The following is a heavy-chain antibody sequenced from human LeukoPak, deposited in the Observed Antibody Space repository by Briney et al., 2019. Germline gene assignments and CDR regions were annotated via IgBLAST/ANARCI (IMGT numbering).Heavy chain of an antibody. J-gene: IGHJ4*02. CDR2: IYYSGST. CDR1: GGSISSSSYY. D-gene: IGHD3-3*01. CDR3: ARLTRAPFGVAIGNLDY. V-gene: IGHV4-39*02. Sequence: SETLSLTCTVSGGSISSSSYYWGWIRQPPGKGLEWIGSIYYSGSTYYNPSLKSRVTISVDTSKNHFSLKLNSVAAADTAMYYCARLTRAPFGVAIGNLDYWGRGTLVTVSS.